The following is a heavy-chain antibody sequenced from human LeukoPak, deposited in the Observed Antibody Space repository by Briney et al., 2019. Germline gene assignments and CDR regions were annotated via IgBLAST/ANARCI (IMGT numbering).Heavy chain of an antibody. D-gene: IGHD3-16*01. CDR1: GFTFSSYA. V-gene: IGHV3-23*01. CDR3: AKAYDYSTSHAKRAFHR. CDR2: MSGSGDKT. J-gene: IGHJ3*01. Sequence: GGSLRLSCAASGFTFSSYAMSWVRQAPGKGLEWVSGMSGSGDKTYYVDSVKGRFTIFRDNSKNTLYLQMKSLRAEDTAVYYCAKAYDYSTSHAKRAFHRWGQGTMVTVSS.